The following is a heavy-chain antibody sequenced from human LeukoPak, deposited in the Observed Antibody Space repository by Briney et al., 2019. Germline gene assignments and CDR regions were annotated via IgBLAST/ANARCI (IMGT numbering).Heavy chain of an antibody. CDR1: GGSISSYY. Sequence: SETLSLTCTVSGGSISSYYWSWIRQPPGKGLEWIGYIYYSGSTNYNPSLKSRVTISVDTSKNQFSLKLSSVTAADTAVYYCARVSIDGDWFDPWGQGTLVTVSS. CDR2: IYYSGST. J-gene: IGHJ5*02. V-gene: IGHV4-59*01. D-gene: IGHD2/OR15-2a*01. CDR3: ARVSIDGDWFDP.